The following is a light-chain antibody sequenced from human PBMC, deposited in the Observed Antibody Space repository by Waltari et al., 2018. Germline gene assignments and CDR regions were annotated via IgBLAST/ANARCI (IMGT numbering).Light chain of an antibody. J-gene: IGKJ4*01. V-gene: IGKV3-11*01. Sequence: EIVLTQSPATLSLSPGERATLSCSASQSVSNYLAWYQQKPGQAPRLLIYDASTRATGTPARFSGSGSGTDFSLTISSLEPEDFAVYYCQQRGNGLTFGGGTKVEIK. CDR3: QQRGNGLT. CDR1: QSVSNY. CDR2: DAS.